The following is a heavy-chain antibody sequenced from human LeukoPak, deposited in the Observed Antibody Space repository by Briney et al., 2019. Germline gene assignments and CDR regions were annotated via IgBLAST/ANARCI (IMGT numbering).Heavy chain of an antibody. CDR2: IYPGDSDT. CDR3: ARHRWGYDSSGYFADFDY. Sequence: GESLKISCKGSGYSFTSYWIGWVRQLPGKGLEWMGIIYPGDSDTRYSPSFQGQVTISADKSISTAYLQWSSLKASDTAMYYCARHRWGYDSSGYFADFDYWGQGTLVTVSS. V-gene: IGHV5-51*01. J-gene: IGHJ4*02. CDR1: GYSFTSYW. D-gene: IGHD3-22*01.